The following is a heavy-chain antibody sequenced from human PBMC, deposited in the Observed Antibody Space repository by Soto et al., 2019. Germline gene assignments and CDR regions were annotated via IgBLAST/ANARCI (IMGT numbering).Heavy chain of an antibody. V-gene: IGHV3-23*01. Sequence: GGSLRLSCAASGFTFSSYAMSWVRQAPGKGLEWVSAISGSGGSTYYADSVKGRFTISRDNSKNTLYLQMNSLRAEDTAAYYCAKVSPFVRGVISLFDYWGQGTLVTVSS. D-gene: IGHD3-10*01. CDR3: AKVSPFVRGVISLFDY. CDR2: ISGSGGST. CDR1: GFTFSSYA. J-gene: IGHJ4*02.